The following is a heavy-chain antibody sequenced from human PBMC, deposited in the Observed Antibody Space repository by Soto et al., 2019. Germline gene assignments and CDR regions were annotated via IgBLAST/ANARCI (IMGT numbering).Heavy chain of an antibody. CDR3: AKDSHWAIFSPTHDY. CDR1: GFVFTFSTSA. D-gene: IGHD2-2*01. V-gene: IGHV3-23*01. J-gene: IGHJ4*01. Sequence: GGSLRLSCAASGFVFTFSTSAMSWVRQAPGKGLEWVSTFRESGGTTHYANSVKGRFTISRDTSKNMLYLQMNSLRAEDTAIYSCAKDSHWAIFSPTHDYWGHGTLVTVS. CDR2: FRESGGTT.